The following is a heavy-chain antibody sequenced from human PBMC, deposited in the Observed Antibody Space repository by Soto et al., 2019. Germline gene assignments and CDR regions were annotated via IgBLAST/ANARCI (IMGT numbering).Heavy chain of an antibody. CDR3: ARRGTSFDIGY. D-gene: IGHD2-2*01. CDR2: ITGSGHIT. CDR1: GFTFSSYA. V-gene: IGHV3-23*01. J-gene: IGHJ4*02. Sequence: GGSLRLSCTASGFTFSSYAMSWVRQAPGKGLEWVPTITGSGHITYYADSVKGRFTFSRDNSKNTLYLQMNSLRAEDTAVYYCARRGTSFDIGYWGQGTLVTVSS.